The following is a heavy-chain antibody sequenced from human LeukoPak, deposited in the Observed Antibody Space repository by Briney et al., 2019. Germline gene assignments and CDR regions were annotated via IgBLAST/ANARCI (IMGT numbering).Heavy chain of an antibody. V-gene: IGHV3-23*01. CDR1: AFTFSNYA. CDR2: ISNSDSST. CDR3: AKDRRAGSYDY. D-gene: IGHD3-10*01. J-gene: IGHJ4*02. Sequence: GGSLRLSCAASAFTFSNYAMSWVRQAPGKGLEWVSTISNSDSSTYYADSVKGRFTISRDNSENTLYLQMNSLRAEDTAVYYCAKDRRAGSYDYWGQGTLVTVSS.